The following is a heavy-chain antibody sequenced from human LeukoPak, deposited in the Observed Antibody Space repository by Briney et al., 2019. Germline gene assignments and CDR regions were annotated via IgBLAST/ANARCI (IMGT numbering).Heavy chain of an antibody. V-gene: IGHV4-59*01. J-gene: IGHJ3*02. CDR1: GGSISSYY. Sequence: PSETLSLTCTVSGGSISSYYWSWIRQPPGKGLEWIGYIYYSGSTNYNPSLKSRVTISVDTSKNQFSLKLSSVTAADTAVYYCARPSDYYDSSGYLTSAFDIWGQGTMVTVSS. CDR2: IYYSGST. CDR3: ARPSDYYDSSGYLTSAFDI. D-gene: IGHD3-22*01.